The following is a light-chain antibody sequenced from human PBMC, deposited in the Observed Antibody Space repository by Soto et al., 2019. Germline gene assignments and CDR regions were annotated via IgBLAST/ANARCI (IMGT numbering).Light chain of an antibody. CDR1: QSVSSN. CDR3: QQRHMWPIT. Sequence: EKALTQSPVTLSLSPGERATLSCMASQSVSSNLAWYQQRPGQAPRLLIYGASTRASGVPDRFSGSGSGTEFILTISSLQSEDSAVYYCQQRHMWPITFGQGTRLEIK. V-gene: IGKV3-15*01. CDR2: GAS. J-gene: IGKJ5*01.